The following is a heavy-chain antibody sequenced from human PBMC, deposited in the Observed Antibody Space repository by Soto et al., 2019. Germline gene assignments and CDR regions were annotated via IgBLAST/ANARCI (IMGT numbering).Heavy chain of an antibody. D-gene: IGHD2-15*01. CDR3: ARDPGGYCSGGSCYIGAWFDP. V-gene: IGHV1-69*13. Sequence: SVKVSCKASGGTFSSYAISWVRQAPGQVLEWMGGIIPIFGTANYAQKFQGRVTITADESTSTAYMELSSLRSEDTAVYYCARDPGGYCSGGSCYIGAWFDPWGQGTLVTVSS. CDR2: IIPIFGTA. J-gene: IGHJ5*02. CDR1: GGTFSSYA.